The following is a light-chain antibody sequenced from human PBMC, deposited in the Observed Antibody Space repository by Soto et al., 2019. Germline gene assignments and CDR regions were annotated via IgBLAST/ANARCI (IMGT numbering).Light chain of an antibody. V-gene: IGKV3-15*01. CDR1: QSVSSN. Sequence: EIVMTQSPATLSVSPGERATLSCRASQSVSSNLAWYQQKPGQAPRLLIYGASTRATGIPARFSGSWSGTEFTLTISSLQSEDFAVYYCQQDNNWPPWTFGQGTKVEIK. J-gene: IGKJ1*01. CDR2: GAS. CDR3: QQDNNWPPWT.